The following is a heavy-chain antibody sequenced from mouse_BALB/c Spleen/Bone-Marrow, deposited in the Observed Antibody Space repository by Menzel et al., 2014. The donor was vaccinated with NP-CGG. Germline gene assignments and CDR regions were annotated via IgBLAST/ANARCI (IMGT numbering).Heavy chain of an antibody. Sequence: EVQLVESGGGLVQPGGSLRLSCATSGFTFTDYYMSWVRQPPGKALEWLGFIRNKANGYTTEYSASVKGRFTISRDNSQSILYLQMNTLRAEDSATYYCARDNNDGYYWYFDVWGAGTTVTVSS. D-gene: IGHD2-3*01. CDR2: IRNKANGYTT. V-gene: IGHV7-3*02. CDR3: ARDNNDGYYWYFDV. J-gene: IGHJ1*01. CDR1: GFTFTDYY.